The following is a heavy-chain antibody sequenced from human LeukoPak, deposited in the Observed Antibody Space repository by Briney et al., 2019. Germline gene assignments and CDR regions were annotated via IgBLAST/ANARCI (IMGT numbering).Heavy chain of an antibody. V-gene: IGHV3-30-3*01. J-gene: IGHJ4*02. CDR2: ISYDGSNK. Sequence: PGRSLRLSCAASGLTLSSYAMHWVRQAPGKGLEWVAVISYDGSNKYYADSVKGRFTISRDNSKNTLYLQMNSLRAEDTAVYYCARERPGIAAAGPFDYWGQGTLVTVSS. CDR3: ARERPGIAAAGPFDY. CDR1: GLTLSSYA. D-gene: IGHD6-13*01.